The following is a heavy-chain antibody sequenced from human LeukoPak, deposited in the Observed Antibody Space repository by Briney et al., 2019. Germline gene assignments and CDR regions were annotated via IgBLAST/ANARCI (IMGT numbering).Heavy chain of an antibody. Sequence: SSETLSLTCAVYGGSFSGYYWSWIRQPPGKGLEWIGEINHSGSTNYNPSLKSRVTISVDTSKNQFSPKLSSVTAADTAVYYCARRSRGSWSGPNNWFDPWGQGTLVTVSS. CDR2: INHSGST. D-gene: IGHD6-13*01. CDR3: ARRSRGSWSGPNNWFDP. V-gene: IGHV4-34*01. CDR1: GGSFSGYY. J-gene: IGHJ5*02.